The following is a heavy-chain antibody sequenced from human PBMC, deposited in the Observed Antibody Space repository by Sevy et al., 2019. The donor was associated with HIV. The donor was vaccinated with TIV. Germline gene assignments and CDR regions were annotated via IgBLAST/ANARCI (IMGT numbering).Heavy chain of an antibody. D-gene: IGHD6-13*01. CDR1: GFTFSNYW. J-gene: IGHJ4*02. CDR2: VNSDGTST. CDR3: VAANSWEDY. V-gene: IGHV3-74*01. Sequence: GGSLRLSCAASGFTFSNYWMHWVRQAPGKGLVWVSRVNSDGTSTTYADSVKGRFTISRDNAKNTPGLQMGSLRAEDTAVYYCVAANSWEDYWGQGTLVTVSS.